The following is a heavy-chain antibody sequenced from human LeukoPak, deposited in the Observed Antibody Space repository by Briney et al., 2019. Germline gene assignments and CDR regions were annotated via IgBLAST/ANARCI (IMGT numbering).Heavy chain of an antibody. CDR2: IYYSGST. V-gene: IGHV4-39*01. Sequence: SETLSLTCTVSGGSISSSSYSWGWIRQSPGKGLEWIGSIYYSGSTYYNPSLKSRVTISVDTSKNQFSLKLSSVTAADTVVYYCARRVVGATFFTDYWGQGTLVTVSS. CDR3: ARRVVGATFFTDY. D-gene: IGHD1-26*01. CDR1: GGSISSSSYS. J-gene: IGHJ4*02.